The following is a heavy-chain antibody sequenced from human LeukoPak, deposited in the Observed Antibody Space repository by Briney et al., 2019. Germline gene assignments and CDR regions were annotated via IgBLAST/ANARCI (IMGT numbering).Heavy chain of an antibody. J-gene: IGHJ4*02. V-gene: IGHV3-7*01. CDR1: GFTFSSSW. CDR3: ARDPGRGFDY. D-gene: IGHD1-26*01. CDR2: IKDDGRDK. Sequence: PGGSLRPSCAASGFTFSSSWMTWVRQAPGKGLEWVASIKDDGRDKYYVDSVKGRFTISRDNAKNSAFLQMNSLRAEDTAVYYCARDPGRGFDYWGQGALVTVSS.